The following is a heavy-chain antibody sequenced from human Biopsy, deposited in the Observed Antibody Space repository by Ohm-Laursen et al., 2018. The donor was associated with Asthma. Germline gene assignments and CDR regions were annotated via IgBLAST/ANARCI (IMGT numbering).Heavy chain of an antibody. D-gene: IGHD6-6*01. CDR2: IYYSGRT. CDR3: ARAVSSSSYWYFDL. J-gene: IGHJ2*01. CDR1: GDAMSTSGSY. Sequence: VTLSLTWIVSGDAMSTSGSYWGWIRQSPGKGLEWIGSIYYSGRTYYNPSLESRVTISADTSKNHFSLKGTSVTAADTAVYYCARAVSSSSYWYFDLWGRGDLVTVSS. V-gene: IGHV4-39*02.